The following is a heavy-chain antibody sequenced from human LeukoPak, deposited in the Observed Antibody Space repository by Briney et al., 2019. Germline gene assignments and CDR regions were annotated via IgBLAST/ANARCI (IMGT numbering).Heavy chain of an antibody. J-gene: IGHJ6*02. CDR1: GFTLSTYA. CDR2: ISSSGSTI. Sequence: PGGSLRLSCAASGFTLSTYAMSWVRQTPGKGLEWVSYISSSGSTIYYADSVKGRFTISRDNAKNSLYLQMNSLRAEDTAVYYCAELGNNIIGGVLGQGTTVTISS. CDR3: AELGNNIIGGV. V-gene: IGHV3-48*03. D-gene: IGHD2/OR15-2a*01.